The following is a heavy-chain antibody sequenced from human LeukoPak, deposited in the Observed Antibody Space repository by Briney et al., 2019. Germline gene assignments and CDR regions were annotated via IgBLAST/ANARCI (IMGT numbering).Heavy chain of an antibody. Sequence: SVKVSCKASGGTFSSYAISWVRQAPRQGLEWMGGIIPIFGTANYAQKFQGRVTITADKSTSTAYMELSSLRSEDTAVYYCARDPGAYYYDSSGYYREFQHWGQGTLVTVSS. CDR2: IIPIFGTA. J-gene: IGHJ1*01. CDR3: ARDPGAYYYDSSGYYREFQH. D-gene: IGHD3-22*01. CDR1: GGTFSSYA. V-gene: IGHV1-69*06.